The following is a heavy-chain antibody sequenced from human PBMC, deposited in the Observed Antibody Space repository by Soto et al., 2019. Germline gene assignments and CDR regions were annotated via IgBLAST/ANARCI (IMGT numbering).Heavy chain of an antibody. V-gene: IGHV3-9*01. D-gene: IGHD1-26*01. J-gene: IGHJ5*02. CDR1: GFNFDDHA. CDR3: VRSSGSQPRAGWFDP. CDR2: ISWNSVTI. Sequence: EVQLVESGGGLAQPGWSRRLSCAASGFNFDDHAMNWVRQTPGKGLEWVSGISWNSVTINYADSIKGRFTISRDNAKRTLYLQMNNLRPADTAMYFCVRSSGSQPRAGWFDPWGRGTLVTVS.